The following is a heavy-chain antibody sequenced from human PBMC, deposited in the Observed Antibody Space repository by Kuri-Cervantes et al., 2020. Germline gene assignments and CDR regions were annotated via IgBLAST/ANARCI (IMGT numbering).Heavy chain of an antibody. V-gene: IGHV3-49*03. CDR3: ARWITTGENCSGGSCYSDYFDY. J-gene: IGHJ4*02. Sequence: GESLKISCSTSGFTFSPYTMHWFRQAPGKGLEWVAFVRTGGSTEYAASVAGRFTISRDDSTSIAYLQMNSLKTEDTAVYYCARWITTGENCSGGSCYSDYFDYWGQGTLVTVSS. CDR2: VRTGGST. D-gene: IGHD2-15*01. CDR1: GFTFSPYT.